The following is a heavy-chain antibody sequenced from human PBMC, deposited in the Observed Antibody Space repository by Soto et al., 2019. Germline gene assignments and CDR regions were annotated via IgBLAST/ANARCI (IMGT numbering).Heavy chain of an antibody. Sequence: QVQLQESGPGLVKPSQTLSLTCTVSGGSISSGGYYWSWIRQHPGKGLEWIGYIYYSGSTYYNPSPKNRVTISVHTPKNPSPLNQSSVTAAYTAVYYCATLSSSCYEGNAFDIWGQGTMVTFSS. D-gene: IGHD6-13*01. V-gene: IGHV4-31*03. CDR3: ATLSSSCYEGNAFDI. CDR2: IYYSGST. CDR1: GGSISSGGYY. J-gene: IGHJ3*02.